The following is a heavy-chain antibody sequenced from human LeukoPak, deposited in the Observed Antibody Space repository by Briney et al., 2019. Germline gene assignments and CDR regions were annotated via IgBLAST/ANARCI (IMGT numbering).Heavy chain of an antibody. CDR1: GFTFSSYS. CDR3: AKDRLRLGELSLFSFDY. V-gene: IGHV3-30*02. CDR2: IRYDGSNK. D-gene: IGHD3-16*02. Sequence: GGSLRLSCAASGFTFSSYSMNWVRQAPGKGLEWVAFIRYDGSNKYYADSVKGRFTISRDNSKNTLYLQMNSLRAEDTAVYYCAKDRLRLGELSLFSFDYWGQGTLVTVSS. J-gene: IGHJ4*02.